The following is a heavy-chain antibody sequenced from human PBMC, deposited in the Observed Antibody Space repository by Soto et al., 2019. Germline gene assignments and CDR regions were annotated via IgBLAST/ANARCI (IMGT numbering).Heavy chain of an antibody. D-gene: IGHD6-19*01. CDR1: GFTFSSYS. Sequence: GGSLRLSCAASGFTFSSYSMNWVRQAPGKGLEWVSSISSSNSYIYYADSVKGRFTISRDNAKNSLYLQMNSLRAEDTAVYYCARDGQSESHYYYGMDVWGQGTTVTVS. V-gene: IGHV3-21*01. J-gene: IGHJ6*02. CDR2: ISSSNSYI. CDR3: ARDGQSESHYYYGMDV.